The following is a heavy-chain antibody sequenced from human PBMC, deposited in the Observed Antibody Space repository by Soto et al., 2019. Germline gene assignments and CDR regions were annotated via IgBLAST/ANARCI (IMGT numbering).Heavy chain of an antibody. Sequence: GASVKVSCKASGYTFTSYSIHWVRQAPGQRLEWMGWINAGNGNTKYSQKFQGRITITRDTSASTAYMDLSSLRYEDTAVYFCAREHDSWSLYPFDMWGQGTMVTVSS. CDR2: INAGNGNT. D-gene: IGHD3-3*01. CDR3: AREHDSWSLYPFDM. V-gene: IGHV1-3*01. J-gene: IGHJ3*02. CDR1: GYTFTSYS.